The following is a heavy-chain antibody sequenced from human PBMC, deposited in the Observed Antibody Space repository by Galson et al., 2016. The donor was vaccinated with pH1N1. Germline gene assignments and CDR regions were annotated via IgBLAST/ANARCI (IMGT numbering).Heavy chain of an antibody. CDR1: GFTFKNYV. CDR3: TRDRSQEFLHLPMAGLDV. Sequence: SLRLSCAASGFTFKNYVMSWVRQGPGKGLEWVSGISGRGGNIYYVDSVKGRFTISRDHFMNTLYLEMKNLRADDTAIYYCTRDRSQEFLHLPMAGLDVWGQGIMVTVSA. V-gene: IGHV3-23*01. D-gene: IGHD3-10*01. J-gene: IGHJ3*01. CDR2: ISGRGGNI.